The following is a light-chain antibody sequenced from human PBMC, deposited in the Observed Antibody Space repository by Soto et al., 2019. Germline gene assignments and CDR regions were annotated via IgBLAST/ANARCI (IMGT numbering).Light chain of an antibody. V-gene: IGKV1-39*01. J-gene: IGKJ1*01. Sequence: FQMTQSPSSLSASVGDRVTITCRASQSISSYLNWYQQKPGKAPKLLIYAASSLQSGVPSRFSGSGSGTDFTLTISILQPEDFATYYCQQSYSQRTFGQGTKV. CDR1: QSISSY. CDR3: QQSYSQRT. CDR2: AAS.